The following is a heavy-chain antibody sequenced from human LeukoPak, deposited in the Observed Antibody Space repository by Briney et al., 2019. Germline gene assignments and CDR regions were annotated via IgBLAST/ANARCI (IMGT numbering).Heavy chain of an antibody. Sequence: SETLSLTCTVSGGSISSYYWSWIRQPPGKGLEWIGYIYYSGSTNYNPSLKSRVTISVDTSKNQFSLKLSSVTAADTAVYYCARHSDYYGSGSYYDYYYGMDVWGQGTTVTVSS. CDR2: IYYSGST. D-gene: IGHD3-10*01. V-gene: IGHV4-59*08. CDR1: GGSISSYY. CDR3: ARHSDYYGSGSYYDYYYGMDV. J-gene: IGHJ6*02.